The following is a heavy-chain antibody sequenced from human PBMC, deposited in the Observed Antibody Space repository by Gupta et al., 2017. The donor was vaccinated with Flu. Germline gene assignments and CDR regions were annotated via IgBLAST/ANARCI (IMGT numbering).Heavy chain of an antibody. CDR2: ISGSGANT. V-gene: IGHV3-23*01. Sequence: VRQSPGKGLEWVSTISGSGANTYYADSVKGRFTISRDNSKNTLYLQMDSLRAEDTAVYYCAKDQAPLAGASDYWGQGTLVTVSS. CDR3: AKDQAPLAGASDY. J-gene: IGHJ4*02. D-gene: IGHD1-26*01.